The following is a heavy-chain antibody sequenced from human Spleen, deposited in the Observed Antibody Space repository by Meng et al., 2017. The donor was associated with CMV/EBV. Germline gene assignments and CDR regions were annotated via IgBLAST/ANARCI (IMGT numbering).Heavy chain of an antibody. D-gene: IGHD2-2*01. V-gene: IGHV3-48*03. J-gene: IGHJ4*02. CDR1: RFTFSSYE. Sequence: GESLKISCAASRFTFSSYEMNWVRQAPGKRLEWVSYITTSGHTTYYADSVKGRFTISRDNADKSLYLQMSSLRAEDTAVYYCARSSSWQIDYWGQGALVTVSS. CDR3: ARSSSWQIDY. CDR2: ITTSGHTT.